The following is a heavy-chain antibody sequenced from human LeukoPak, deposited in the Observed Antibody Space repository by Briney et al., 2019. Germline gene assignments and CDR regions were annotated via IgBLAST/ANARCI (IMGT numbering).Heavy chain of an antibody. D-gene: IGHD4-17*01. CDR2: IYSGGST. V-gene: IGHV3-53*01. J-gene: IGHJ4*02. Sequence: GGSLRLSCAASGFTVSSNYMSWVRQAPGKGLEWVSVIYSGGSTYYADSVKGRFTISRDNSKNTLYLQMNSLRAEDTAVYYCARGPTVTTFLFDYWGQGTLVTVSS. CDR3: ARGPTVTTFLFDY. CDR1: GFTVSSNY.